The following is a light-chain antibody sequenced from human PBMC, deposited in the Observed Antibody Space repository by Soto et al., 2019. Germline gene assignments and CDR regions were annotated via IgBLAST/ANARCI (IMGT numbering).Light chain of an antibody. J-gene: IGLJ2*01. CDR3: QSYDSSIYVV. V-gene: IGLV6-57*01. CDR2: EDN. CDR1: SGSIASNY. Sequence: NFMLTQPHSVSESPGKTVTISCTRSSGSIASNYVQWYQQRPGSSPTTVIYEDNKRPSGVPDRFSGSIDSSSNSASLTISGLKTEDEADYYCQSYDSSIYVVFGGGTKVTVL.